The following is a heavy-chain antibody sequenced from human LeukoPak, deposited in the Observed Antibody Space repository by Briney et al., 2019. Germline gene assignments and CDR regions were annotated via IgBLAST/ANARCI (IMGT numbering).Heavy chain of an antibody. J-gene: IGHJ4*02. D-gene: IGHD3-16*02. CDR1: GGSISSGGYY. V-gene: IGHV4-31*03. Sequence: SQTLSLTCTVSGGSISSGGYYWSWIRQHPGEGLEWIGYIYYSGGTYYNPSLKSRVTISVDTSKNQFSLKLSSVTAADTAVYYCARRGGAGIRLGELSFDYWGQGTLVTVSS. CDR2: IYYSGGT. CDR3: ARRGGAGIRLGELSFDY.